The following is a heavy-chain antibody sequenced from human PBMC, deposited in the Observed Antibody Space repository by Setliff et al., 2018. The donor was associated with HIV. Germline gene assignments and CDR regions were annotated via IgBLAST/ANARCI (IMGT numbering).Heavy chain of an antibody. D-gene: IGHD1-7*01. CDR1: GFTFSRHA. J-gene: IGHJ4*02. CDR3: AKVRWTANYYFDC. V-gene: IGHV3-23*01. CDR2: IPSNSEYT. Sequence: GGSLRLSCTASGFTFSRHAMTWVRQAPGKGLEWVSTIPSNSEYTIYADSVKGRFTISRDNSKDTLYLQMNSLRAEDTALYYCAKVRWTANYYFDCWGQGTLVTVSS.